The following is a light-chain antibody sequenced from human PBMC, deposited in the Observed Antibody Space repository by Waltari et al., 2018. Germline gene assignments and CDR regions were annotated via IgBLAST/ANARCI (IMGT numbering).Light chain of an antibody. CDR1: QTITTY. CDR3: QQSYTTPQT. V-gene: IGKV1-39*01. J-gene: IGKJ1*01. CDR2: AAS. Sequence: IQMTQSPSSLSASVGDRVTITCRASQTITTYLSWYQQKPGKAPKLLIYAASRLQSGVPSRFTGSGSGTDFTLTISSLQPEDCATYYCQQSYTTPQTFGQGTKVEIK.